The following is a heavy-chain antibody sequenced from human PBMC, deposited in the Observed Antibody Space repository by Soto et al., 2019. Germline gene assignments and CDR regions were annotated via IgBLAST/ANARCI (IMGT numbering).Heavy chain of an antibody. CDR1: GYTLTELS. J-gene: IGHJ3*02. Sequence: ASVKVSCKVSGYTLTELSMHWVRHSPGKGLEWMGGFDPEDGETIYAQKFQGRVTMTEDTSTDTAYMELSSLRSEDTAVYYCATAPLGGYYDSSGPRAFDIWGQGTMVTVSS. CDR2: FDPEDGET. D-gene: IGHD3-22*01. V-gene: IGHV1-24*01. CDR3: ATAPLGGYYDSSGPRAFDI.